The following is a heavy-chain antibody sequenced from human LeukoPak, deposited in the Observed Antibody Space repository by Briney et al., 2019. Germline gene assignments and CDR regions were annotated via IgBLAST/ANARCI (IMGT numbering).Heavy chain of an antibody. CDR2: ISSSGSTI. D-gene: IGHD5-12*01. J-gene: IGHJ3*02. CDR3: ARVGASLPFDI. V-gene: IGHV3-48*03. CDR1: GFTFSSYE. Sequence: GGSLRLSCAASGFTFSSYEMNWVRQAPGKGLEWVSCISSSGSTIYYADSVKGRFIISRDNAKNSLYLQMNSLRAEDTAVYYCARVGASLPFDIWGQGTMVTVSS.